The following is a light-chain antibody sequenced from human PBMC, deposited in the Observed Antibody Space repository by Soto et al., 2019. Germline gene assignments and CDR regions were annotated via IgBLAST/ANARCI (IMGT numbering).Light chain of an antibody. CDR3: SSYAGSNVL. CDR1: SSDVGGYSF. J-gene: IGLJ2*01. V-gene: IGLV2-8*01. Sequence: QSALTQPPSASGSPGKSVTISCTGTSSDVGGYSFVSWHQQYPGKAPKVLIYAVTKRPSGVPDRFSGSKSGNTASLTVAGLQAEDEADYYCSSYAGSNVLFGGGTKHTVL. CDR2: AVT.